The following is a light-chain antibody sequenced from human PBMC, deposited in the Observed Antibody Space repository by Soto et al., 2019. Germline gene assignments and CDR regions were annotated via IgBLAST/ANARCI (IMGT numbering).Light chain of an antibody. CDR1: QSVSSSY. J-gene: IGKJ1*01. V-gene: IGKV3D-20*02. Sequence: EILFTQSPGTLSLSPGERATLSCRASQSVSSSYLAWYQQKPGQARRLLIYGASSTATGIPDRLSGSGSGTDFTLTIRSLEPEDFAVYYCQQRSNWWTFGQGTKVDIK. CDR3: QQRSNWWT. CDR2: GAS.